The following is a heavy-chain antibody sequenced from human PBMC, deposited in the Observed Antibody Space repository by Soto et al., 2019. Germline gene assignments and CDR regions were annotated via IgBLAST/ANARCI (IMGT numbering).Heavy chain of an antibody. V-gene: IGHV3-30*18. CDR1: GFTFSRYG. CDR3: AKDRYSGTYPTDFDY. Sequence: QVQLVQSGGGVVQPGRSLRLSCAGSGFTFSRYGIHWVRQAPGKGLEWVALISYEGSNENYTESVKDRLTISREDSHNVAYLQMSSLRTEDTAMYYCAKDRYSGTYPTDFDYWGQGSLVSVSS. J-gene: IGHJ4*02. D-gene: IGHD1-26*01. CDR2: ISYEGSNE.